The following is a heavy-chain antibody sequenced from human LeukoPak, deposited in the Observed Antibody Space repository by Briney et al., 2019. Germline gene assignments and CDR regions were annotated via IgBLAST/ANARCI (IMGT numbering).Heavy chain of an antibody. D-gene: IGHD4-23*01. V-gene: IGHV3-23*01. J-gene: IGHJ4*02. CDR1: GFTFSSYA. Sequence: GGSLRLSCEASGFTFSSYAMSWVRQAPGKGLAWVSVISSSADSTYYADSVKGRFTISRDNSKNTLYLQMNNLRAEDMAVYYCAKPLEKYTYGGNFDYWGQGILVTVSS. CDR3: AKPLEKYTYGGNFDY. CDR2: ISSSADST.